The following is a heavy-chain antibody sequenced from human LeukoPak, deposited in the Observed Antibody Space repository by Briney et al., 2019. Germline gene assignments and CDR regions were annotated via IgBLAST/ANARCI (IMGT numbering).Heavy chain of an antibody. CDR3: ERQMGTTPDH. CDR1: GDSITSGSFY. Sequence: SQTLSLTCNVSGDSITSGSFYWSWIRQPAGKGLEWIGRIYTSGSTNYNSSLKSRVTISLDTSKNQFSLKLSSVTAADTAVYYCERQMGTTPDHWGQGTLVTVSS. V-gene: IGHV4-61*02. CDR2: IYTSGST. J-gene: IGHJ4*02. D-gene: IGHD5-24*01.